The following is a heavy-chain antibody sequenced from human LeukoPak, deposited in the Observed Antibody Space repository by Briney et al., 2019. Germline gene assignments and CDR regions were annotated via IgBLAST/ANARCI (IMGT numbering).Heavy chain of an antibody. V-gene: IGHV4-4*07. J-gene: IGHJ6*03. Sequence: SETLSLTCTVSGGSISSYYWSWIRQPAGKGLEWIGRIYSSGSTNYNPSLRSRVTMSVDTSKNQFSLKLSSVTAADTAVYYCAIRTANYYYYYMDVWGKGTTVTVSS. CDR2: IYSSGST. CDR1: GGSISSYY. CDR3: AIRTANYYYYYMDV. D-gene: IGHD1/OR15-1a*01.